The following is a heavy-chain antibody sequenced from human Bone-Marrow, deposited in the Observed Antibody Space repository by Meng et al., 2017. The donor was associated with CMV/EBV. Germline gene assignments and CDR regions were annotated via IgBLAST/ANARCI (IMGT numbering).Heavy chain of an antibody. V-gene: IGHV1-18*01. D-gene: IGHD4-23*01. CDR1: GYVFRRFG. Sequence: ASVKVSCKASGYVFRRFGITWVRQAPGQGLEWMGWISPYNGNTNFAQKFQGRVTLTTDISTNTTYMELRSLRSDDTAVYYCARDGADSIYGGNEEPDAFDIWGQGTMVTVSS. CDR2: ISPYNGNT. CDR3: ARDGADSIYGGNEEPDAFDI. J-gene: IGHJ3*02.